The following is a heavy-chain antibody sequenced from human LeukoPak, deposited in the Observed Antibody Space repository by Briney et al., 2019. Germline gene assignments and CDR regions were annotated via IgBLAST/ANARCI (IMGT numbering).Heavy chain of an antibody. Sequence: PSGTLALIRAVYGGSFSGYYWNWIRQPSGRGREWMGEIHLSGSTNYNPSLKGRVTISVDTSKNQFSLKVTSVTAADAAVYYCARGYCSGGSCYPLKSIYYYYMDVWGEGTTVTFSS. CDR2: IHLSGST. J-gene: IGHJ6*03. D-gene: IGHD2-15*01. CDR1: GGSFSGYY. V-gene: IGHV4-34*01. CDR3: ARGYCSGGSCYPLKSIYYYYMDV.